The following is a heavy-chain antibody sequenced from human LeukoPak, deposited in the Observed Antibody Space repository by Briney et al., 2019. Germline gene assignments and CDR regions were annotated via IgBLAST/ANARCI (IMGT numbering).Heavy chain of an antibody. J-gene: IGHJ3*02. Sequence: SETLSLTCAVSGGSFSSGGYSWSWLRQPPGKGREWVGYIYYSGSTYYNPSLKSRVTISVDTSKNQFSLKLSSVTAADTAVYYCANTYYDSSGYYSGAFDIWGQGTMVTVSS. CDR3: ANTYYDSSGYYSGAFDI. D-gene: IGHD3-22*01. V-gene: IGHV4-30-4*07. CDR1: GGSFSSGGYS. CDR2: IYYSGST.